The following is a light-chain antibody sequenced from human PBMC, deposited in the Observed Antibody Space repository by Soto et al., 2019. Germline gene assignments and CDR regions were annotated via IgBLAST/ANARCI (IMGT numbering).Light chain of an antibody. CDR1: SSNIGSNY. Sequence: VLTQPPSASGTPGQRVTISCSGSSSNIGSNYVYWYQQLPGTAPKLLIYRNNQRPSGVPDRFSGSKSGTSASLAISGLRSEDEADYYCAAWDDSLSVVFGGGTKLTVL. CDR3: AAWDDSLSVV. J-gene: IGLJ2*01. V-gene: IGLV1-47*01. CDR2: RNN.